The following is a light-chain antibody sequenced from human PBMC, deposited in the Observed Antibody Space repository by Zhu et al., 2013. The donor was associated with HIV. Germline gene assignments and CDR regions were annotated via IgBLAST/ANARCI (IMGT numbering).Light chain of an antibody. V-gene: IGLV1-44*01. CDR3: AVWDELTNGLE. Sequence: QSVLTQPPSASGTPGQRVTISCSGSSSNIGSNTVSWYQQLPGTAPKLLIYSSSQRPSRVPDRFSGSKSGTSASLAISGLQSEDEADYYCAVWDELTNGLEFGGGTRLTVL. CDR1: SSNIGSNT. CDR2: SSS. J-gene: IGLJ3*02.